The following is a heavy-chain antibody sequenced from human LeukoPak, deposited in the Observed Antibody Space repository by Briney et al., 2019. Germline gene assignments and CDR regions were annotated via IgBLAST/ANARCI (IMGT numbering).Heavy chain of an antibody. CDR3: ARELGATVVNYGMDV. V-gene: IGHV4-59*01. CDR2: IYYSGST. J-gene: IGHJ6*02. Sequence: KPSETLSLTCTVSGCSIRSYYWSWIRQPPGKGLEWIGYIYYSGSTNYNPSLKSRVTISVDTPKNQLSLKLTSVTAADTAVYYCARELGATVVNYGMDVWGQGTTVTVSS. CDR1: GCSIRSYY. D-gene: IGHD4-23*01.